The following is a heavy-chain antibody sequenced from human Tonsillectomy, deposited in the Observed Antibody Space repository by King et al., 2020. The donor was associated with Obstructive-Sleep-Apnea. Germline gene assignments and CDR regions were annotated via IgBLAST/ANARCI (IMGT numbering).Heavy chain of an antibody. CDR1: GFTFDDYA. J-gene: IGHJ4*02. D-gene: IGHD3-22*01. V-gene: IGHV3-43D*03. CDR2: ISWDGGST. CDR3: AKADDSSGYPDY. Sequence: VQLVESGGVVVQPGGSLRLSCAASGFTFDDYAMHWVRQAPGKGLEWVSLISWDGGSTYYADSVKGRFTISRDNSKNFLYLQMNSLRAEDTALYYCAKADDSSGYPDYWGQGTLVTVSS.